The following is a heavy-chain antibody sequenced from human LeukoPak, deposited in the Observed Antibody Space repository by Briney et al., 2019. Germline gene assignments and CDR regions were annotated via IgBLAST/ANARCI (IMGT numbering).Heavy chain of an antibody. V-gene: IGHV1-24*01. D-gene: IGHD1-7*01. CDR1: GYTLTELS. J-gene: IGHJ4*02. CDR3: ATGGATGTTPPSY. CDR2: FDPEDGET. Sequence: ASVKVSCKVSGYTLTELSMHWVRQAPGKGLEWMAGFDPEDGETIYAQKFQGRVTMTEDTSTDTAYMELSSLRSEDTAVYYCATGGATGTTPPSYWGQGTLVTVSS.